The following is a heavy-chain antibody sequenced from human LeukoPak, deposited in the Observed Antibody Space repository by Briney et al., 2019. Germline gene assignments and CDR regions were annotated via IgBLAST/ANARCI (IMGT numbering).Heavy chain of an antibody. Sequence: GGSLRLSCAASGFTFSTYVMQWVRQAPGKGLEYVSAITGDGGYTYYANSVKGRFTISRDNSKKTLDLQMGSLRADDMAVYYCARVSTNDRRNAFDIWGQGTMVTVSS. CDR2: ITGDGGYT. J-gene: IGHJ3*02. CDR3: ARVSTNDRRNAFDI. CDR1: GFTFSTYV. D-gene: IGHD2-8*01. V-gene: IGHV3-64*01.